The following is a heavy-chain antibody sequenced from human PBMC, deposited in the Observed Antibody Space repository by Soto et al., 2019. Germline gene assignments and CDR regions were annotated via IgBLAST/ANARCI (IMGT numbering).Heavy chain of an antibody. V-gene: IGHV5-51*01. J-gene: IGHJ5*02. D-gene: IGHD6-6*01. CDR3: ARHGSIGARQNWFDP. Sequence: GESLKISCKGSGYSFSSYWIGWVRQMPGKGLEWMGIIYPGDSDTRYSPSFQGQVTISADKSINTAYLQWSSLKASDTAMYYCARHGSIGARQNWFDPSGQGTLVTVSS. CDR1: GYSFSSYW. CDR2: IYPGDSDT.